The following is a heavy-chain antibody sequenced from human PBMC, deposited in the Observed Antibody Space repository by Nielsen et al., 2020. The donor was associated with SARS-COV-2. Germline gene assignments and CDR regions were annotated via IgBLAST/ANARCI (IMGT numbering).Heavy chain of an antibody. V-gene: IGHV4-4*02. CDR3: VLQWGY. J-gene: IGHJ4*02. CDR2: INHSGST. Sequence: SETLSLTCAVSGGSISSSNWWSWVRQPPGKGLEWIGEINHSGSTNYNPSLKSRVTISVDTSKNQFSLKLSSVTAEDTAVYYCVLQWGYWGQGTLVTVAS. CDR1: GGSISSSNW. D-gene: IGHD2-15*01.